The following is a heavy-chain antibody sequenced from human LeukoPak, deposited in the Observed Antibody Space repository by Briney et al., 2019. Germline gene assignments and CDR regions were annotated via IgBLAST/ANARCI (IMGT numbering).Heavy chain of an antibody. J-gene: IGHJ3*02. V-gene: IGHV1-18*01. CDR3: ARVDYGDFNAFDI. D-gene: IGHD4-17*01. CDR2: ISAYNGNT. Sequence: ASVEVSCMASGYTFTSYGISWVRQAPGQGLEWMGWISAYNGNTNYAQKLQGRVTMTTDTSTSTAYMELRSLRSDDTAVYYCARVDYGDFNAFDIWGQGTMVTVSS. CDR1: GYTFTSYG.